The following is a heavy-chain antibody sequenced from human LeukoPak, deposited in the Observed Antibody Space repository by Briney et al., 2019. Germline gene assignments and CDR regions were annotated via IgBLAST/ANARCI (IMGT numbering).Heavy chain of an antibody. J-gene: IGHJ6*04. CDR2: ISWNSASI. CDR1: GFTFDDYA. CDR3: AELGITMIGGV. D-gene: IGHD3-10*02. V-gene: IGHV3-9*01. Sequence: GRSLRLSCGASGFTFDDYAMNWVRQAPGKGLEWVSSISWNSASINYVDSVKGRFTISRDNAKNSLYLQMNSLRAEDTAVYYCAELGITMIGGVWGKGTTVTISS.